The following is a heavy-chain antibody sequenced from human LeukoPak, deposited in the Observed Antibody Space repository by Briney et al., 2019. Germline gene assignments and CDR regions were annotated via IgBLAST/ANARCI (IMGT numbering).Heavy chain of an antibody. CDR2: ISSSSSYI. CDR3: ARGTLLAFDY. CDR1: GFTFSSYS. D-gene: IGHD2/OR15-2a*01. J-gene: IGHJ4*02. V-gene: IGHV3-21*01. Sequence: GGSLRLSCAASGFTFSSYSMNWVRQAPGKGLEWVSSISSSSSYIYYADSVKGRFTISRDNSKNTLYLQMNSLRTEDTALFYCARGTLLAFDYWGQGTLVTVSS.